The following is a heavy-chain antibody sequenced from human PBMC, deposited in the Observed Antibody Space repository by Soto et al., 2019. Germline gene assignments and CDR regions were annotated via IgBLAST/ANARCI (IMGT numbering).Heavy chain of an antibody. CDR3: AKEGMLILEWLSKRYYFDY. CDR1: GFTFSSYA. D-gene: IGHD3-3*01. Sequence: QPGGSLRLSCAASGFTFSSYAMSWVRQAPGKGLEWVSAISGSGGSTYYADSVKGRFTISRDNSKNTLYLQMNSLRAEDTAVYYCAKEGMLILEWLSKRYYFDYWGQGTLVTVSS. CDR2: ISGSGGST. J-gene: IGHJ4*02. V-gene: IGHV3-23*01.